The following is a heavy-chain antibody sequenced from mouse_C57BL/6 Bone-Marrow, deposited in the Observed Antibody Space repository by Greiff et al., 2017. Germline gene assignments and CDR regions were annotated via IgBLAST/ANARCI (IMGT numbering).Heavy chain of an antibody. V-gene: IGHV10-3*01. CDR1: GFTFTTYA. Sequence: EVKLVESGGGLVQPKGSLKLSCAASGFTFTTYAMHWVRQAPGQGLEWVGRIRTKGSNYTTYYDDSVKDRFTISRYDSQSMLYLQMNNLRTEDTAMYYCVRDSPTKSYAMDYWGQGTSVTVSS. CDR2: IRTKGSNYTT. CDR3: VRDSPTKSYAMDY. J-gene: IGHJ4*01. D-gene: IGHD2-10*01.